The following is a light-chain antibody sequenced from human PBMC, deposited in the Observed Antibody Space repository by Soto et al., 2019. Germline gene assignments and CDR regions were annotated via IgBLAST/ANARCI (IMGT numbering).Light chain of an antibody. CDR3: CSYADGSIYF. J-gene: IGLJ1*01. Sequence: SLLTQPASVSVSPGQSITISCTGTSRDVGAYDYVSWYLQYPDKAPQLLIYYVDHRPSGISSRFSGSKSGNTASLTISGLQAEDEGDYYCCSYADGSIYFFGTGTKVTVL. V-gene: IGLV2-14*03. CDR2: YVD. CDR1: SRDVGAYDY.